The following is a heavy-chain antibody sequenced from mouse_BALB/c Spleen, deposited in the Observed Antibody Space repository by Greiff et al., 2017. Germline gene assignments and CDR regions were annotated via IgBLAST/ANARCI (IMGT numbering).Heavy chain of an antibody. D-gene: IGHD2-1*01. CDR3: AYIGYGNYAYFDV. J-gene: IGHJ1*01. CDR1: GYTFTSYT. Sequence: QVQLQQSGAELARPGASVKMSCKASGYTFTSYTMHWVKQRPGQGLEWIGYINPSSGYTNYNQKFKDKATLTADKSSSTAYMQLSSLTSEDSAVYYCAYIGYGNYAYFDVWGAGTTVTVSS. CDR2: INPSSGYT. V-gene: IGHV1-4*01.